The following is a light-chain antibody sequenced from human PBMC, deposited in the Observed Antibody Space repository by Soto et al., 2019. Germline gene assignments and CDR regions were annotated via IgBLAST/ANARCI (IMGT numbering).Light chain of an antibody. V-gene: IGKV3-20*01. Sequence: EIVLTQSPGTLSLSPGERATLSCRDSQSVRSTYVAWYQQKPGQAPRLLIFDASSRATGIPDRFSGSGSGTDFTLSISRLEPEDFAVYYCHQYGASPATFGQGTKVEIK. CDR3: HQYGASPAT. CDR1: QSVRSTY. CDR2: DAS. J-gene: IGKJ1*01.